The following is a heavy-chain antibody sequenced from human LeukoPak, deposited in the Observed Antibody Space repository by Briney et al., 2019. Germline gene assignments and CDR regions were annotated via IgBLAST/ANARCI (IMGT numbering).Heavy chain of an antibody. J-gene: IGHJ4*02. Sequence: GGSPRLSCAASGFTFSSYSMNWVRQAPGKGLEWVSYISSSSSTIYYADSVKGRFTISRDNAKNSLYLQMNSLRAEDTAVYYCARGSYGSGSYYNADFDYWGQGTLVTVSS. CDR2: ISSSSSTI. CDR1: GFTFSSYS. CDR3: ARGSYGSGSYYNADFDY. D-gene: IGHD3-10*01. V-gene: IGHV3-48*01.